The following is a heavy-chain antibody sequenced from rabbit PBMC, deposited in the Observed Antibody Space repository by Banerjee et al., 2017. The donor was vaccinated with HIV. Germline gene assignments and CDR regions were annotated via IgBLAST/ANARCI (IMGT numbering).Heavy chain of an antibody. CDR3: ARDLVAAIGWNFNL. V-gene: IGHV1S45*01. Sequence: LEESGGGLVKPGGTLTLTCTVSGFSFSSNWICWVRQAPGKGLEWIACINAATGKSVYASWAKGRFIMSRSSTTVTLQMTRLTVADTATYFCARDLVAAIGWNFNLWGPGTLVTVS. D-gene: IGHD5-1*01. J-gene: IGHJ4*01. CDR2: INAATGKS. CDR1: GFSFSSNW.